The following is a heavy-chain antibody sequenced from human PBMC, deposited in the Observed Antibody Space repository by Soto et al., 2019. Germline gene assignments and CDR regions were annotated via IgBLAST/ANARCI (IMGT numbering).Heavy chain of an antibody. CDR2: ISAYNGNT. J-gene: IGHJ3*02. D-gene: IGHD3-3*01. CDR3: ATQTSAVFPDAFDI. V-gene: IGHV1-18*01. Sequence: ASVKVSCKASGYTFTSYGISWVRQAPGQGLEWMGWISAYNGNTNYAQKLQGRATMTTDTSTSTAYMELRSLRSDDTAVYYCATQTSAVFPDAFDIWGQGTMVTVSS. CDR1: GYTFTSYG.